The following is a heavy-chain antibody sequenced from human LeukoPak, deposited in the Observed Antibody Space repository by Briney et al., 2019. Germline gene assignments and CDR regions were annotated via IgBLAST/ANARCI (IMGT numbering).Heavy chain of an antibody. V-gene: IGHV3-30*18. CDR2: IYYDGSNE. D-gene: IGHD6-19*01. Sequence: GGSLRLSCAASGFTFSSYAMSWVRQAPGKGLEWVAVIYYDGSNEYYADSVKGRFTISRDNSKNTLFLQMNSLRAEDTAVYYCAKEREYGSGWYIQGTFDYWGQGTLVTVSS. CDR3: AKEREYGSGWYIQGTFDY. J-gene: IGHJ4*02. CDR1: GFTFSSYA.